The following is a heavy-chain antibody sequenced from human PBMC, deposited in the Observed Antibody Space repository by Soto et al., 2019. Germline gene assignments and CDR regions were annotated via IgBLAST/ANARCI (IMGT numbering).Heavy chain of an antibody. CDR2: INPNSGGT. V-gene: IGHV1-2*02. CDR1: GYTFTGYY. D-gene: IGHD4-17*01. J-gene: IGHJ6*02. CDR3: AREGDYGDGFYGMDV. Sequence: QVQLVQSGAEVKKPGASVKVSCKASGYTFTGYYMHWVRQAPGQGLEWMGWINPNSGGTNYAQKCQGRVTMTRDTSISTVYMELSRLRSDGTAVYYCAREGDYGDGFYGMDVWGQGTTVTVSS.